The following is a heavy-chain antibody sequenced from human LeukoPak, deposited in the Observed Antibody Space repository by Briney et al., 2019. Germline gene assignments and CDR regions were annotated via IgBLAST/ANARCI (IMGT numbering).Heavy chain of an antibody. V-gene: IGHV1-18*01. CDR2: ISAYNGNT. Sequence: ASVKVSCKASGYTFTSYGISWVRQAPGQGLEWMGWISAYNGNTNYAQKLQGRVTMTTDTSTSTAYMELGSLRSDDTAVYYCARGGTYYDFWSGYFGVPWFDYWGQGTLVTVSS. J-gene: IGHJ4*02. CDR1: GYTFTSYG. D-gene: IGHD3-3*01. CDR3: ARGGTYYDFWSGYFGVPWFDY.